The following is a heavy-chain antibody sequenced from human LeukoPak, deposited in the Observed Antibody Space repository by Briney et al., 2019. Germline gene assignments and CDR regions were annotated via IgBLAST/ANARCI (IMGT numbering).Heavy chain of an antibody. CDR3: ARCTYCGDYVAFDI. Sequence: SETLSLTCTVSGGSISSGDYYWSWIRQPPGKGLEWIGYIYYSGSTYYNPSLKSRVTISVDTSKNQFSLKLSSVTAADTAVYYCARCTYCGDYVAFDIWGQGTMVTVSS. CDR2: IYYSGST. J-gene: IGHJ3*02. V-gene: IGHV4-30-4*01. CDR1: GGSISSGDYY. D-gene: IGHD4-17*01.